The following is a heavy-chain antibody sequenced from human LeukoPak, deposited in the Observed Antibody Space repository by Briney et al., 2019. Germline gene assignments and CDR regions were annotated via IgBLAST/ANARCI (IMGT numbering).Heavy chain of an antibody. Sequence: GGSLRLSCAASGFTFSSYWMHWVRQAPGKGLEWVSGINWNGGSTGYADSVKGRFTISRDNAKNSLYLQMNSLRAEDTALYYCARGSWNSGYVVSDYWGQGTLVTVSS. CDR2: INWNGGST. CDR3: ARGSWNSGYVVSDY. J-gene: IGHJ4*02. V-gene: IGHV3-20*04. CDR1: GFTFSSYW. D-gene: IGHD5-12*01.